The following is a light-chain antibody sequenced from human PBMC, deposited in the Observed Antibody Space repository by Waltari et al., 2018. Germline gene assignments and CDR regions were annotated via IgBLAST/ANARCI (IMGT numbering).Light chain of an antibody. J-gene: IGLJ3*02. CDR1: SGSVSSTSY. V-gene: IGLV8-61*01. CDR3: SMYMGSGIWV. Sequence: QTVLTQEPSLSVSPGGTVTLTCALSSGSVSSTSYATWYQQTPGHAPRRMVYKVNGRSSGVSDRFSGSMLGNKAALTITGVQADDESDYYCSMYMGSGIWVFGGGTKLTVL. CDR2: KVN.